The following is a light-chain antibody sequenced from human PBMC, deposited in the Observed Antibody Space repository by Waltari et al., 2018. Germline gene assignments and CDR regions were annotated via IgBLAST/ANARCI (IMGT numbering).Light chain of an antibody. CDR2: RDT. CDR3: AVWDDSLSGPV. V-gene: IGLV1-47*01. Sequence: QSVVTQPPSASGTPGPRVTISCSGSSSNIGRYYVYWYQHLPGTAPKLPIYRDTQRPSGVPDRFSGSKSGTSASLAISGLRSEDEADYYCAVWDDSLSGPVFGGGTKLTVL. CDR1: SSNIGRYY. J-gene: IGLJ2*01.